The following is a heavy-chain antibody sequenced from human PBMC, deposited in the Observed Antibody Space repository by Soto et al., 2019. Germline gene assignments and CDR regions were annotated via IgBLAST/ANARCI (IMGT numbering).Heavy chain of an antibody. D-gene: IGHD4-17*01. CDR3: ARDSVYYGDYELNYFDY. CDR1: GFTFSDYY. CDR2: ISSSSSYT. Sequence: QVQLAESGGGLVKPGGSLRLSCAASGFTFSDYYMSWIRQAPGKGLEWVSYISSSSSYTNYADSVKGRFTISRDNAKNSLYLQMNSLRAEDTAVYYCARDSVYYGDYELNYFDYWGQGTLVTVSS. V-gene: IGHV3-11*05. J-gene: IGHJ4*02.